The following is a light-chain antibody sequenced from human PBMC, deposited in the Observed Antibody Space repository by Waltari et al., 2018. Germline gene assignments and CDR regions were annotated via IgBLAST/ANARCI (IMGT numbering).Light chain of an antibody. Sequence: SYVLTPPPSVSVAPGQPARITCGGDRHGSKSVHWYQQKPGQAPVLVVFDDSDRPSGISERFSGSISGPTATLTISRVEAGDEADYYCQVWESSVVFGGGTKLTVL. J-gene: IGLJ2*01. CDR1: RHGSKS. V-gene: IGLV3-21*02. CDR2: DDS. CDR3: QVWESSVV.